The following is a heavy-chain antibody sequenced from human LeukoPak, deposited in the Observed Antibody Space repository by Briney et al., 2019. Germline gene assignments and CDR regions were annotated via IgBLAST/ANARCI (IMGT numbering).Heavy chain of an antibody. CDR3: ARDLAYGDDGL. Sequence: TGGSLRLSCAASGFTLSNYSMNWVRQAPGKGLEWVAFISSSSSYIFYADSLKGRFTIPRDNAKNSLYLQMNSLRADDTAVYYCARDLAYGDDGLWGQGTLVTVSS. CDR2: ISSSSSYI. CDR1: GFTLSNYS. D-gene: IGHD4-17*01. V-gene: IGHV3-21*01. J-gene: IGHJ4*02.